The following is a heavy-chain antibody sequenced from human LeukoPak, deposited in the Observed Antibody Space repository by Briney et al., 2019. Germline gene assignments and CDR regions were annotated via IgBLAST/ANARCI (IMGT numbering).Heavy chain of an antibody. J-gene: IGHJ4*02. CDR2: ISGSGGSR. CDR1: RFIFSSYA. CDR3: AKVSTRIAAPYYFDY. Sequence: GGSLRLSCAASRFIFSSYAMSWVRQVPGKGLEWVSVISGSGGSRNYADSAKGRFTISRDNSKNTLYLEMNSLRVDDTVVYYCAKVSTRIAAPYYFDYWGQGTLVTVSS. V-gene: IGHV3-23*01. D-gene: IGHD6-6*01.